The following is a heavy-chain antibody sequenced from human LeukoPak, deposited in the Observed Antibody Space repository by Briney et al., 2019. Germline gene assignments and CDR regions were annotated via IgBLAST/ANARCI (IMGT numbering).Heavy chain of an antibody. J-gene: IGHJ4*02. CDR2: IFPSGGEI. D-gene: IGHD4-17*01. Sequence: GGSLRLSCAASGFTFSTFAMIWVRQPPGKGLEWVSSIFPSGGEIHYADSVRGRFTISRDNSKSTLSLQMNSLRAEDTAVYYCAKSDYGDYPTYFDYWGQGTLVTVSS. CDR1: GFTFSTFA. CDR3: AKSDYGDYPTYFDY. V-gene: IGHV3-23*01.